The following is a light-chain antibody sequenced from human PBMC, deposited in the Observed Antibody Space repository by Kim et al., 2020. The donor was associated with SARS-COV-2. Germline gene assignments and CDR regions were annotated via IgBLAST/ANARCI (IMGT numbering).Light chain of an antibody. CDR1: QSISSW. J-gene: IGKJ1*01. CDR2: KAS. V-gene: IGKV1-5*03. Sequence: ASVGDRVTITCRASQSISSWLAWYQQKPGKAPKLLIYKASSLESGVPSRFSGSGSGTEFTLTISSLQPDDFATYYCQQYNSSGRTFGQGTKVDIK. CDR3: QQYNSSGRT.